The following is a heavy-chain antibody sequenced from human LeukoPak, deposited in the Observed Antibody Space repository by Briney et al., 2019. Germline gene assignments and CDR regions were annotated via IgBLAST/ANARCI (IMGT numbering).Heavy chain of an antibody. CDR1: GGSVSSGSYY. CDR2: IYYSGST. D-gene: IGHD3-9*01. Sequence: SEILSLTCTVSGGSVSSGSYYWSWIRQPPGKGLEWIGYIYYSGSTNYNPSLKSRVTISVDTSKNQFSLKLSSVTAADTAVYYCARGHYDILTAYYEGYYYYGMDVWGKGTTVTVSS. J-gene: IGHJ6*04. CDR3: ARGHYDILTAYYEGYYYYGMDV. V-gene: IGHV4-61*01.